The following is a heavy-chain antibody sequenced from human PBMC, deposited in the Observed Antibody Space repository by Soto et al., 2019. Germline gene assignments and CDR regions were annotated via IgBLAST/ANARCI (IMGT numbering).Heavy chain of an antibody. D-gene: IGHD2-2*01. J-gene: IGHJ5*02. V-gene: IGHV3-23*01. CDR1: GFTFSRYS. CDR2: ISGRGGYP. CDR3: ARGFWAVVPAAKYNWFDP. Sequence: PGGSLRLSCAASGFTFSRYSMSWVRQAPGKGLEWVSDISGRGGYPKYADSVRGRITISRDNSKNTLFLQMSSLRAEDTAVYYCARGFWAVVPAAKYNWFDPWGQGTLVTVSS.